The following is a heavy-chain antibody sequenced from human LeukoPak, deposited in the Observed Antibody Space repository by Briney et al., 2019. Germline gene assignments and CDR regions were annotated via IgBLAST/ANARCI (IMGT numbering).Heavy chain of an antibody. CDR2: FSDGGTT. V-gene: IGHV3-23*01. Sequence: GGSLRLSRAASGFAISTYGVTWVRQGPGKGLEWVSGFSDGGTTHYRGSVKGRFTISRDISKNTLYLQMNSLRVEDTAVYFCTKWNGYGSDWGQGTLVTVSS. CDR3: TKWNGYGSD. CDR1: GFAISTYG. J-gene: IGHJ4*02. D-gene: IGHD3-10*01.